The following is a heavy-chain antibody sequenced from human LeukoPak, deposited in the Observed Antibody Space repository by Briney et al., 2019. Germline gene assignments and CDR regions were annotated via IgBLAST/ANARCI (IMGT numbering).Heavy chain of an antibody. V-gene: IGHV4-31*03. CDR3: ARDRGMNYYDSSGYPKYYFDY. CDR1: GGSISSGGYY. D-gene: IGHD3-22*01. J-gene: IGHJ4*02. CDR2: IYYSGST. Sequence: PSQTLSLTCTVSGGSISSGGYYWSWIRQHPGKGLEWIGYIYYSGSTYYNPSLKSRVTISVDTSKNQFSLKLSSVTAADTAVYYCARDRGMNYYDSSGYPKYYFDYWGQGTLVTVSS.